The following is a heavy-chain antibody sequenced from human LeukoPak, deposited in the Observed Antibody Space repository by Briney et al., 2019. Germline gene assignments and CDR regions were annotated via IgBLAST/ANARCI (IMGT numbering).Heavy chain of an antibody. CDR2: SGGT. CDR1: GGSISTHH. D-gene: IGHD3-16*01. J-gene: IGHJ4*02. CDR3: AVYFEGQGGRGS. V-gene: IGHV4-4*09. Sequence: PSETLFLTCTVSGGSISTHHWSWIRQPPGKGLEWIGHSGGTKYNPSLGGRVIISEDTSKNQFSLRLTSVTAADTAVYFCAVYFEGQGGRGSWGQGTQVTVSS.